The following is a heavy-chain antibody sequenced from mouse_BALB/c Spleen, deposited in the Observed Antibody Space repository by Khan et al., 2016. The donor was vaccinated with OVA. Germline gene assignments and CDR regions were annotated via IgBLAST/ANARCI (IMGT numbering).Heavy chain of an antibody. CDR3: GRGRLLLRYAYDFDY. D-gene: IGHD1-1*01. CDR1: GYSITSDYA. Sequence: EAQLQESGHGLLKPSQSLSLICTVTGYSITSDYAWNWTWQFQGNKLEWMPYKRYSGSTTYNPSLRSRISITRNTSKNQFFLQSNSVTTEHTATYSSGRGRLLLRYAYDFDYWSQGTTLTVSS. CDR2: KRYSGST. V-gene: IGHV3-2*02. J-gene: IGHJ2*01.